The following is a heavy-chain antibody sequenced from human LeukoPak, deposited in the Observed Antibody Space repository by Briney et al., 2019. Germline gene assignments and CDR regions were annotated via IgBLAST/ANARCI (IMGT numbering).Heavy chain of an antibody. V-gene: IGHV1-69*01. CDR2: IIPIFGTA. Sequence: SVKVSCKASGGTFSSYAISWVRQAPGQGLEWMGGIIPIFGTANYAQKFQGRVTITADESTSTAYMELSSLRSEDTAVYYCARVSTYYDFWSGYYDPLDYWGQGTLVSVSS. J-gene: IGHJ4*02. CDR3: ARVSTYYDFWSGYYDPLDY. D-gene: IGHD3-3*01. CDR1: GGTFSSYA.